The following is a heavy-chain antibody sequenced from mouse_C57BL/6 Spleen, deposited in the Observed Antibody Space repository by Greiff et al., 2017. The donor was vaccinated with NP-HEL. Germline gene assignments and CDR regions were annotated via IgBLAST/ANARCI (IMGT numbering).Heavy chain of an antibody. Sequence: QVQLQQSGPELVKPGASVKISCKASGYAFSSSWMNWVKQRPGKGLEWIGRLYPGDGDTNYNGKCKGKATLTADKPSSPAYRQLSSLTSADSAVYFCARDATYYSDYWGQGTTPTVAS. D-gene: IGHD6-1*01. CDR2: LYPGDGDT. V-gene: IGHV1-82*01. J-gene: IGHJ2*01. CDR3: ARDATYYSDY. CDR1: GYAFSSSW.